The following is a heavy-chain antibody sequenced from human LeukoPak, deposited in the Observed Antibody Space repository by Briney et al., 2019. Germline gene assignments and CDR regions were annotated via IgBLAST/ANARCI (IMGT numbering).Heavy chain of an antibody. V-gene: IGHV3-30-3*01. Sequence: GGSLRLSYAASGFSFSTYAIHWARQAPGKGREWVAVILYDGSQERYADSVQGRFTVPRDNSKNTLSLQMNSLRVEDTAVYYCARAGTSVVTFYALDCWGQGTLVTVSS. D-gene: IGHD4-23*01. J-gene: IGHJ4*02. CDR3: ARAGTSVVTFYALDC. CDR1: GFSFSTYA. CDR2: ILYDGSQE.